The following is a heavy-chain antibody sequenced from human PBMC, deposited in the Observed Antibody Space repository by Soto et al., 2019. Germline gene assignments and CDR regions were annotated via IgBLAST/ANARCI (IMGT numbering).Heavy chain of an antibody. V-gene: IGHV4-59*01. D-gene: IGHD2-21*01. CDR3: ARRTSSGAIAD. CDR1: AGSISSYF. Sequence: SETLSLTCTVSAGSISSYFWSWIRQPPGKGLEWIGYIYYSGSTTYNPSLKSRVTISVDTSKNQFSLKLRSVTAADTAVYYCARRTSSGAIADWGQGKMVTVSS. CDR2: IYYSGST. J-gene: IGHJ4*02.